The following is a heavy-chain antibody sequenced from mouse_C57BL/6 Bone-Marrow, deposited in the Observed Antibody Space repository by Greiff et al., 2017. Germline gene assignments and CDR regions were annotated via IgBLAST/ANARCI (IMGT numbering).Heavy chain of an antibody. D-gene: IGHD1-1*01. V-gene: IGHV1-69*01. CDR3: ARDFDYGSSYEWFAY. J-gene: IGHJ3*01. CDR1: GYTFTSYW. CDR2: IDPSDSYT. Sequence: VQLQQPGAELVMPGASVKLSCKASGYTFTSYWMHWVKQRPGQGIEWIGEIDPSDSYTNYNQKFKGKSTLTVDKSSSTAYMQLSSLTSEDSAVYYCARDFDYGSSYEWFAYWGQGTLVTVSA.